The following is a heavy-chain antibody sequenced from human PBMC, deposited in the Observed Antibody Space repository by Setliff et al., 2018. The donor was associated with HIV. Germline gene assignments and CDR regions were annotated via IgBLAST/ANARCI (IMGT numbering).Heavy chain of an antibody. Sequence: ASVKVSCKASGYTFTSYYIHWVRQAPGQGLGWMGVIHPSGGSTSYAQKFQGRVTMTRDTSISTAYMELSRLRSDDTAVYYCARVVDSSSWYDWFDPWGQGTLVTVSS. CDR2: IHPSGGST. D-gene: IGHD6-13*01. V-gene: IGHV1-46*01. CDR3: ARVVDSSSWYDWFDP. CDR1: GYTFTSYY. J-gene: IGHJ5*02.